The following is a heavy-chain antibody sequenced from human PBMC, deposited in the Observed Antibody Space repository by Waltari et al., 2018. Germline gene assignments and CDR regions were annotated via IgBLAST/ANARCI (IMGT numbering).Heavy chain of an antibody. D-gene: IGHD6-19*01. V-gene: IGHV4-4*07. Sequence: QVQLRESGPGLLKPSETLSLTCSVSGGSLSSYYWNWIRQPAGKGLEGIGRMYFTGIMDYNPSLQSRVTMSVDTSKNQFFLNLTSVTAADTAVYYCATDGLSRSLSHWGQGALVTVSS. CDR1: GGSLSSYY. CDR2: MYFTGIM. J-gene: IGHJ4*02. CDR3: ATDGLSRSLSH.